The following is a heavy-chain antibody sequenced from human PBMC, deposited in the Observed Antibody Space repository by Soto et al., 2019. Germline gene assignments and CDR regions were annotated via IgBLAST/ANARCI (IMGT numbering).Heavy chain of an antibody. CDR3: ARDRQQWLEPAGGALPF. V-gene: IGHV3-30-3*01. Sequence: QVQLVESGGGVVQPGRSLRLSCAASGFTLSSYVMHWVRQAPGKGLEWVARISYAGNDNYYADSVKGRFTISRDTSKKTLYLQMTSLRADYTAVYYCARDRQQWLEPAGGALPFWGQGTMVIVSS. J-gene: IGHJ3*01. CDR1: GFTLSSYV. CDR2: ISYAGNDN. D-gene: IGHD6-19*01.